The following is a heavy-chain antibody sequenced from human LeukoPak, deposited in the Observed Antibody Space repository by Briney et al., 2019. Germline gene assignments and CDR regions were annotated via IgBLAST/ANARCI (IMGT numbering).Heavy chain of an antibody. V-gene: IGHV3-30-3*01. D-gene: IGHD4-17*01. J-gene: IGHJ4*02. CDR2: ISDDGSNK. CDR3: ARDTHYGSPNYFDY. CDR1: GFTFSGYA. Sequence: PGGSLRLSCAASGFTFSGYAMHWVRQAPGKGLEWVTLISDDGSNKYYADSVKGRFTISRDNSKNTLYLQMSSLRPEDTAVYYCARDTHYGSPNYFDYWGQGTLVTVSS.